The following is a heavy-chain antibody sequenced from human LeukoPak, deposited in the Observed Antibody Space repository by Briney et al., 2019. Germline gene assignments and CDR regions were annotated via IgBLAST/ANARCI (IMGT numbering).Heavy chain of an antibody. J-gene: IGHJ4*02. D-gene: IGHD6-6*01. CDR1: GFSFGSYP. CDR3: ARDSSHYLGSSDY. V-gene: IGHV3-23*01. CDR2: ISETGDVT. Sequence: GGSLRLSCVVSGFSFGSYPMSWVRQAPGKGLEWVSVISETGDVTHYADSMKGRFTISRDNIKNTLNLQMNSLRAEDTAIYYCARDSSHYLGSSDYWGQGTLVTVSS.